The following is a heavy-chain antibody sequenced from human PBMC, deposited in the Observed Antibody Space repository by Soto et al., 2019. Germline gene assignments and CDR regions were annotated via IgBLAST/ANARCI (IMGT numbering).Heavy chain of an antibody. D-gene: IGHD6-19*01. CDR3: ARDGAISGCFDY. CDR2: ISTTSSTL. V-gene: IGHV3-48*02. Sequence: EVQLVESGGGLVQPGGSLRLSCVASGFTFSSFSMNWVRQSPGKGLEWVSYISTTSSTLHYADSVKGRFTISRDNAKNSLYLQMISLRDEDTAVYYCARDGAISGCFDYWGQGTLVTVSS. J-gene: IGHJ4*02. CDR1: GFTFSSFS.